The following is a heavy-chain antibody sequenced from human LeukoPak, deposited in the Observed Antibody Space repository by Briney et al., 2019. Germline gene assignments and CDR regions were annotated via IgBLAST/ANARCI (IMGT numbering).Heavy chain of an antibody. D-gene: IGHD3-3*01. CDR3: ARDSITIFGVINY. Sequence: GGSLRLSCVASGFTFSNYNMNWVRQAPGKGLEWVSSISTSSSYIYYADSVKGRFTISRDNAKNSLYLQMNSLRAEDTAVYYCARDSITIFGVINYWGQGTLVTVSS. CDR2: ISTSSSYI. J-gene: IGHJ4*02. CDR1: GFTFSNYN. V-gene: IGHV3-21*01.